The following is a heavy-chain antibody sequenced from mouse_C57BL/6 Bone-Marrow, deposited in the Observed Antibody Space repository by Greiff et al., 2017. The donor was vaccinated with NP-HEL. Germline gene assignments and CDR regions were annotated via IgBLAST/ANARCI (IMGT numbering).Heavy chain of an antibody. J-gene: IGHJ4*01. Sequence: EVKLVESGGGLVQPGGSLKLSCAASGFTFSDYYMYWVRQTPEKRLEWVAYISNGGGSTYYPDTVKGRFTISRDTAKNTLYLQMSRLKSEDTAMYYCARHRDYGSSVYAMDYWGQGTSVTVSS. D-gene: IGHD1-1*01. CDR2: ISNGGGST. CDR1: GFTFSDYY. V-gene: IGHV5-12*01. CDR3: ARHRDYGSSVYAMDY.